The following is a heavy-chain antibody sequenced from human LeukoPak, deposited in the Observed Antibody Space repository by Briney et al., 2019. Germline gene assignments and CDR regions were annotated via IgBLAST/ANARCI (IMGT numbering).Heavy chain of an antibody. CDR1: GFTFSNYG. V-gene: IGHV3-33*06. J-gene: IGHJ4*02. D-gene: IGHD6-6*01. CDR3: AKRGSAWDLDF. CDR2: IWYDGSNK. Sequence: GGSLTLSCAVSGFTFSNYGMHWVRQAPGKGLEWVAVIWYDGSNKYYADSVKGRFTISRDNSKNTLYLQMNSLRAEDTAEYYCAKRGSAWDLDFWGQGILVTVSS.